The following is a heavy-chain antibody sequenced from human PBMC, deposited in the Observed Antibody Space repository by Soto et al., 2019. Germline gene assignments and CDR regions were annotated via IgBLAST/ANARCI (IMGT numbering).Heavy chain of an antibody. Sequence: GGSLRLSCASSGFTFSTYTMNWVRQAPGKGLEWVSSINGRGNYIYYADSVKGRFTISRDNSKNTLYLQMNSLRAEDTAVYYCAREMGEGNYYDSSGYYYAFYFDYWGQGTQVTVSS. CDR2: INGRGNYI. V-gene: IGHV3-21*01. CDR1: GFTFSTYT. CDR3: AREMGEGNYYDSSGYYYAFYFDY. D-gene: IGHD3-22*01. J-gene: IGHJ4*02.